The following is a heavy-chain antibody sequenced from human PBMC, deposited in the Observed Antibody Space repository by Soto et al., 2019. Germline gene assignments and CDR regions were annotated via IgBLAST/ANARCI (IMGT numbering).Heavy chain of an antibody. CDR1: GFTFDDYA. CDR3: AKDTYDFYYYMDV. V-gene: IGHV3-9*01. D-gene: IGHD3-3*01. Sequence: EVQLVESGGGLVQPGRSLRLSCAASGFTFDDYAMHWVRQAPGKGLEWVSGISWNSGSIGYADSVKGRFTISRDNAKNSLYLQMNSLRAEDTALYYCAKDTYDFYYYMDVWGKGTTVTVSS. J-gene: IGHJ6*03. CDR2: ISWNSGSI.